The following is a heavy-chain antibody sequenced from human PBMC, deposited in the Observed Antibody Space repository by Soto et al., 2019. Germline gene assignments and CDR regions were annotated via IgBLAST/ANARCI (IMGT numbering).Heavy chain of an antibody. CDR1: GYTFTSYG. J-gene: IGHJ6*02. D-gene: IGHD5-12*01. Sequence: ASVKVSCKASGYTFTSYGISWVRQAPGQGLEWMGWISAYNGNTNYAQKLQGRVTMTTDTSTSTAYMELRSLRSDDTAVYYCARRGKPATISGRPGYYYYGMDVWGQGTTVTVSS. CDR3: ARRGKPATISGRPGYYYYGMDV. CDR2: ISAYNGNT. V-gene: IGHV1-18*01.